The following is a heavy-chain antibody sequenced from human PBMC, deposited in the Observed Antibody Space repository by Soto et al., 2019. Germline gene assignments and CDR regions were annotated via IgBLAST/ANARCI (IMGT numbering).Heavy chain of an antibody. CDR1: GFTFSSYS. CDR2: ISGSSNII. Sequence: GGSLRLSCAASGFTFSSYSMNWVRQAPGKGLEWVSYISGSSNIIYYADSVKGRFTISRDNAKNSLYLQMRSLRAEDTAVYYCARGRGIQVVLPATHPFDYWGQGTQVTVSS. D-gene: IGHD2-2*01. V-gene: IGHV3-48*01. CDR3: ARGRGIQVVLPATHPFDY. J-gene: IGHJ4*02.